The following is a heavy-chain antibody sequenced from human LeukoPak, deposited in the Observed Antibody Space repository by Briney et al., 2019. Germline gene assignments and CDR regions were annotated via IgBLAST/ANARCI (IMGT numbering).Heavy chain of an antibody. CDR1: GGSISSNNYY. V-gene: IGHV4-39*07. Sequence: SETLSLTCTVSGGSISSNNYYWGWIRQPPGKGLEWIGSVHYSGSTSYNPSLKSRVTISVDTSKNQFSLKLSSVTAADTAVYYCARDDLIATAGTRGLDNWGQGTLVTVSS. CDR3: ARDDLIATAGTRGLDN. D-gene: IGHD6-13*01. J-gene: IGHJ4*02. CDR2: VHYSGST.